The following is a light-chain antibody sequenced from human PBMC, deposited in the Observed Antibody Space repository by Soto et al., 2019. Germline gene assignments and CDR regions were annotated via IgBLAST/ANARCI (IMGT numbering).Light chain of an antibody. CDR2: DVS. CDR1: RSDVAGYNY. J-gene: IGLJ2*01. V-gene: IGLV2-14*03. Sequence: QSALTQPASVSGSPGQSITISCTGTRSDVAGYNYVSWFQHHPDKAPKLMIYDVSNRPSGVSNRFSGSKSGNTASLTISGLQAEDEADYYCSSYTSSSTPVVFGGGTKLTVL. CDR3: SSYTSSSTPVV.